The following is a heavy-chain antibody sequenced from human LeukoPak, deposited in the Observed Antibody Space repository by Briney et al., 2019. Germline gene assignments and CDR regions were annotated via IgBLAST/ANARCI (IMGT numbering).Heavy chain of an antibody. Sequence: GGSLRLSCAASGFTFSSYAMSWVRQAPGKGLEWVSAISGSGGSTYYADSVKGRFTISRDNSKNTLYLQMNGLRAEDTAVYYCAKDPCSSTSCLNWFDPWGQGTLVTVSS. CDR2: ISGSGGST. J-gene: IGHJ5*02. CDR1: GFTFSSYA. CDR3: AKDPCSSTSCLNWFDP. V-gene: IGHV3-23*01. D-gene: IGHD2-2*01.